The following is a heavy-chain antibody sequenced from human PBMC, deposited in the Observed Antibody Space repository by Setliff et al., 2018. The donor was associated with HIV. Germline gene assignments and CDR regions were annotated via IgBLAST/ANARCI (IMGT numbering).Heavy chain of an antibody. V-gene: IGHV1-2*02. D-gene: IGHD5-12*01. J-gene: IGHJ4*02. Sequence: ASVKVSCKASGYTFTEYYIHWVRQAPGQGLEWMGWIYPNTGYTNYAQNVQGRVTVTMDTSTSTAYMELRSLKSDDTAVYYCARGKTWLRFLDYWGQGTLATVSS. CDR2: IYPNTGYT. CDR1: GYTFTEYY. CDR3: ARGKTWLRFLDY.